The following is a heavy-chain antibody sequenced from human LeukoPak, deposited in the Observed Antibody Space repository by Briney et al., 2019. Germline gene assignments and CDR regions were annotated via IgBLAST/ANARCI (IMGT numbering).Heavy chain of an antibody. J-gene: IGHJ4*02. V-gene: IGHV4-39*07. CDR3: ARVGQGDFWSGYHVFDY. D-gene: IGHD3-3*01. Sequence: SETLSLTCTVSGGSISSSSYYWGWIRQPPGKGLEWIGSIYYSGSTYYNPSLKSRVTISVDTSKNQFSLKLSSVTAADTAVYYCARVGQGDFWSGYHVFDYWGQGTLVTVSS. CDR2: IYYSGST. CDR1: GGSISSSSYY.